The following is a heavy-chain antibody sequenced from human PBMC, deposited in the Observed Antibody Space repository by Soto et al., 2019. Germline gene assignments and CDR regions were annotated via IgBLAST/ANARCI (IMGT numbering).Heavy chain of an antibody. CDR1: GYTFTNYG. CDR2: ISAYNGNT. CDR3: SGSASPIDY. Sequence: QVQLVQSGAEVKKPGASVKVSCKASGYTFTNYGISWVRQAPGQGLEWMGWISAYNGNTNYAQKFQGRVTMTTDTSTSTAYMGVRSVRLDDSSWAYWSGSASPIDYWGQGTLVTVSS. V-gene: IGHV1-18*01. J-gene: IGHJ4*02.